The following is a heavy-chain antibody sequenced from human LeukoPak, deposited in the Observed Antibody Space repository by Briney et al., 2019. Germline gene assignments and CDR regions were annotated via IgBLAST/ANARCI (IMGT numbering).Heavy chain of an antibody. V-gene: IGHV4-34*01. J-gene: IGHJ5*02. D-gene: IGHD2-2*01. Sequence: SETLSLTCAVYGGSFSGYYWSWIRQPPGKGLEGIGEINHSGSTNYNPSPKSRVTISVDTSKNQFSLKLSSVTAADTAVYYCARPSRPYCSSTSCYLGLDPWGQGTLVTVSS. CDR3: ARPSRPYCSSTSCYLGLDP. CDR1: GGSFSGYY. CDR2: INHSGST.